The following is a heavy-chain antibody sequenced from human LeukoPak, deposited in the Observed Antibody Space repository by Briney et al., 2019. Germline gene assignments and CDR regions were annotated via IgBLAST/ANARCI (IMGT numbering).Heavy chain of an antibody. CDR1: GFTVSSNY. J-gene: IGHJ6*02. V-gene: IGHV3-66*01. CDR3: ARDQVLYGGQYYYYYYGMDV. Sequence: PGGSLRLSCAASGFTVSSNYMSWVRQARGKGLEWVSVIYSGGSTYYADSVKGRFTISRDNSKNTLYLQMNSLRAEDTAVYYCARDQVLYGGQYYYYYYGMDVWGQGTTVTVSS. CDR2: IYSGGST. D-gene: IGHD4-23*01.